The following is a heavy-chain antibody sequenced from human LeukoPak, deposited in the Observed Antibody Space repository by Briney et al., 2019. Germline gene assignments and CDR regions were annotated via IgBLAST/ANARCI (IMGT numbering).Heavy chain of an antibody. D-gene: IGHD6-13*01. CDR3: AREMEIAGTSDY. J-gene: IGHJ4*02. V-gene: IGHV1-18*01. CDR1: GFTFTSYG. CDR2: ISAYNGNT. Sequence: ASVKVSCKASGFTFTSYGISWVRQAPGQGLEWMGWISAYNGNTNYAQKLQGRVTMTTDTSTSTAYMELRSLRSDDTAVYYCAREMEIAGTSDYWGQGTLVTVSS.